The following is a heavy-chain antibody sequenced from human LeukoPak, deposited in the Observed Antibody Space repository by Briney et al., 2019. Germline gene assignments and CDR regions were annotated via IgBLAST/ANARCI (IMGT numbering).Heavy chain of an antibody. CDR1: GYTFTGYY. CDR3: ARSPVPREWFDP. D-gene: IGHD1-26*01. V-gene: IGHV1-2*02. J-gene: IGHJ5*02. CDR2: INPNSGGT. Sequence: ASVKISCKASGYTFTGYYMHWVRQVPGQALEWMGWINPNSGGTNYAQKFQGRVTMTRDTSITTAYMELSRLRSDDTAVYYCARSPVPREWFDPWGQGTLATVSS.